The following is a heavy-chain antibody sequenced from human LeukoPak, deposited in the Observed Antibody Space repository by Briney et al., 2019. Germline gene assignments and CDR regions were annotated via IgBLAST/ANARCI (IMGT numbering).Heavy chain of an antibody. CDR3: AAEEIVNSSSYYWYFDL. CDR1: GFTFTSSA. D-gene: IGHD6-13*01. CDR2: IVVGSGNT. V-gene: IGHV1-58*01. J-gene: IGHJ2*01. Sequence: GASVKVSCKASGFTFTSSAVQWVRQARGQRLEWIGWIVVGSGNTNYAQKFQERVTITRDMSTSTAYMELSSLRSEDTAVYYCAAEEIVNSSSYYWYFDLWGRGTLVTVSS.